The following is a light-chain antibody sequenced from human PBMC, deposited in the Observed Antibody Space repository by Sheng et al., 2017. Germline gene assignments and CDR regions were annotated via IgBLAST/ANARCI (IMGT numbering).Light chain of an antibody. CDR3: QQSYSSPFT. CDR1: QSISSY. CDR2: TTS. V-gene: IGKV1-39*01. Sequence: DIQMTQSPSSLSASVGDRVTITCRASQSISSYLNWYQQKPGKAPNLLIYTTSTLQSGVPLRFSASGSGTDFTLTISSLQPDDFATYYCQQSYSSPFTFGPGTKVDLK. J-gene: IGKJ3*01.